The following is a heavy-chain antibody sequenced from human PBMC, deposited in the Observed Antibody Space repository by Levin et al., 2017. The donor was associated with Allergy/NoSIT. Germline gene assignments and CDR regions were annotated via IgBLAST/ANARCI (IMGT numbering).Heavy chain of an antibody. CDR3: VRGVATAIDWYFDR. D-gene: IGHD2-2*01. Sequence: GGSLRLSCAASGFSVSTYWMHWVRQPPGKGLVWVSRMKSDGSRTNYADSVKGRFTISRDNAKNAVYLQMNSLRVEDTAVYYCVRGVATAIDWYFDRWGPGTLVSVSS. CDR2: MKSDGSRT. V-gene: IGHV3-74*01. J-gene: IGHJ2*01. CDR1: GFSVSTYW.